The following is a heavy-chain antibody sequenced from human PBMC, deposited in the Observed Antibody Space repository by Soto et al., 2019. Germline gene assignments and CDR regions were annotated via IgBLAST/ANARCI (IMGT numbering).Heavy chain of an antibody. CDR3: ATQGYRWYFDY. D-gene: IGHD6-13*01. Sequence: LEILSLTCAVYGGSFSGYCWSWIRQPPGKGLEWIGEINHSGSTNYNPSLKSRVTISVDTSKNQFSLKLSSVTAADTAVYYCATQGYRWYFDYWGQGTLVTVSS. CDR2: INHSGST. J-gene: IGHJ4*02. CDR1: GGSFSGYC. V-gene: IGHV4-34*01.